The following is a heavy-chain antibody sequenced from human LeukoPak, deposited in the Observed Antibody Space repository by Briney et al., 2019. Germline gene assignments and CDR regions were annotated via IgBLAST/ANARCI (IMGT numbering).Heavy chain of an antibody. CDR1: GYTLTELS. CDR2: FDPEDGET. V-gene: IGHV1-24*01. D-gene: IGHD6-13*01. J-gene: IGHJ4*02. CDR3: ATESPGYSSSWYRSDLDY. Sequence: ASVKVSCKVSGYTLTELSMHWVRQAPGKGLGWMGGFDPEDGETIYAQKFQGRVTMTEDTSTDTAYMELSSLRSEDTAVYYCATESPGYSSSWYRSDLDYWGQGTLVTVSS.